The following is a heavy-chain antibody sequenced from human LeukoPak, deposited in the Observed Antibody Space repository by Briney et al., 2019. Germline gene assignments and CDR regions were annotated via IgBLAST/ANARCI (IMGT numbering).Heavy chain of an antibody. CDR2: IYYSGST. V-gene: IGHV4-59*01. J-gene: IGHJ4*02. Sequence: SETLSLTCTVSGGSISSYYWSWIRQPPGKGREWIGYIYYSGSTNYNPSLKSRVTISVDTSKNQFSLKLSSVTAADTAVYYCARDEGYSGSPGDYWGQGTLVTVSS. CDR1: GGSISSYY. D-gene: IGHD1-26*01. CDR3: ARDEGYSGSPGDY.